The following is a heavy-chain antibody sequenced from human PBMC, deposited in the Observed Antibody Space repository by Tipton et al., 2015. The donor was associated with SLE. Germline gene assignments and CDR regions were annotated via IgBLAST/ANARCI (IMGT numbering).Heavy chain of an antibody. D-gene: IGHD3-16*01. V-gene: IGHV3-21*01. Sequence: SLRLSCAASGFTFSNYAMSWVRQAPGKGLEWVSAITAGGNSKDYADSVKGRFTISRDNAKKSLFLQMNSLRTEDTAVYYCARVMGPGWGQGTLVTVSS. J-gene: IGHJ4*02. CDR3: ARVMGPG. CDR2: ITAGGNSK. CDR1: GFTFSNYA.